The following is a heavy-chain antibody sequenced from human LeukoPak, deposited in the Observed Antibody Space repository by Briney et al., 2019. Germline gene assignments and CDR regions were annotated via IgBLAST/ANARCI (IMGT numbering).Heavy chain of an antibody. J-gene: IGHJ6*03. CDR3: ARDTRGSGYDWGYYYMDV. Sequence: SETLSLTCAVYGGSFSGYYWSWIRQPPGKGLEWIGEINHSGSTNYNPSLKSRVTISVDTSKNQFSLKLSSVGAADTALYFCARDTRGSGYDWGYYYMDVWGKGTTVTVSS. CDR2: INHSGST. CDR1: GGSFSGYY. D-gene: IGHD5-12*01. V-gene: IGHV4-34*01.